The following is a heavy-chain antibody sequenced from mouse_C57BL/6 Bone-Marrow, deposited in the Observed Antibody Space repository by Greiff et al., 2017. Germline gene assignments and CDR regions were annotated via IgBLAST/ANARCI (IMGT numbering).Heavy chain of an antibody. CDR1: GYAFSSYW. D-gene: IGHD1-1*01. V-gene: IGHV1-80*01. J-gene: IGHJ2*01. CDR3: AREDYYYGLDY. Sequence: VHLVESGAELVKPGASVKISCKASGYAFSSYWMNWVKQRPGKGLEWIGQIYPGDGDTNYNGKFKGKATLTADKSSSTAYMQLSSLTSEDSAVXFCAREDYYYGLDYWGQGTTLTVSS. CDR2: IYPGDGDT.